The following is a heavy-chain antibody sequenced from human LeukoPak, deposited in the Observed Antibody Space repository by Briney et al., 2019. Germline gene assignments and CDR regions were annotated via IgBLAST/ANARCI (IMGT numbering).Heavy chain of an antibody. CDR3: AREYGSGSYRF. Sequence: GGSLRLSCAASGFTSSSYSMNWVRQAPGKGLEWVSSITSSSSYIYYADSVKGRFTISRDNAKNSLYLQMNSLRAEDTAVYYCAREYGSGSYRFWGQGTLVTVSS. CDR2: ITSSSSYI. V-gene: IGHV3-21*01. D-gene: IGHD3-10*01. CDR1: GFTSSSYS. J-gene: IGHJ4*02.